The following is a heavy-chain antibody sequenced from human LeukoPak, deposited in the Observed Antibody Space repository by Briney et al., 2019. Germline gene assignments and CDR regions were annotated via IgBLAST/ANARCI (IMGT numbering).Heavy chain of an antibody. D-gene: IGHD6-19*01. V-gene: IGHV3-7*05. CDR2: IKQGGRGK. CDR3: ARDRGWFDY. J-gene: IGHJ4*02. Sequence: GGSLRLSCAASGFTFGSYWMSWVRQAPGKGLEWVANIKQGGRGKYYVDSVKGRFTISRDNAKNSLYLQMNSLRAEDTAVYYCARDRGWFDYWGQGTLVTVSS. CDR1: GFTFGSYW.